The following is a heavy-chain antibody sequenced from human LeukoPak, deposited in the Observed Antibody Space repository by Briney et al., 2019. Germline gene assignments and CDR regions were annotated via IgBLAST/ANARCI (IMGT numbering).Heavy chain of an antibody. D-gene: IGHD3-9*01. V-gene: IGHV1-2*02. J-gene: IGHJ4*02. Sequence: GASVRLSCTASGYTFTGYDMHWVRQAPGQGLEWMGGINPNGGSTYYAQSVKGRFTMTRDTSISTAYMELNRLRSDDTAVYYCARADDILSGHFDYWGQGTLVTVSS. CDR1: GYTFTGYD. CDR3: ARADDILSGHFDY. CDR2: INPNGGST.